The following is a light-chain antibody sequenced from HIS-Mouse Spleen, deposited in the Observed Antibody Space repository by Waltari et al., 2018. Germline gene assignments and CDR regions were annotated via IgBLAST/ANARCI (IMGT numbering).Light chain of an antibody. J-gene: IGKJ1*01. CDR1: QGISSY. CDR3: QQYYSYPQT. V-gene: IGKV1-8*01. Sequence: AIRMTQSPSSLSASTGDRVTITCRASQGISSYLAWYQQKPGKAPKLLIYAASTLQRGVPSRFSGSGSGTDFTLTISCLQSEDFATYYCQQYYSYPQTFGQGTKVEIK. CDR2: AAS.